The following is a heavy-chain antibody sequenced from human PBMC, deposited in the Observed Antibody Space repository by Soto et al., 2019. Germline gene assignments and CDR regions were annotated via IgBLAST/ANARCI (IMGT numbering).Heavy chain of an antibody. D-gene: IGHD3-22*01. CDR2: IYYSGST. V-gene: IGHV4-31*03. CDR3: ASNPNSSGYSGY. Sequence: SETLSLTCTVSGGSISSGGYYWSWIRQHPGKGLEWIGYIYYSGSTYYNPSLKSRVTISVDTSKNQFSLKLSSVTAADTAVYYCASNPNSSGYSGYCGQGTLVTVSS. CDR1: GGSISSGGYY. J-gene: IGHJ4*02.